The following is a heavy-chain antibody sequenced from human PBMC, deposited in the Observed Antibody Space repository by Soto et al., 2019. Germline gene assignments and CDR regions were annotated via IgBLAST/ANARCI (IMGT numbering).Heavy chain of an antibody. CDR2: IYYSGST. D-gene: IGHD6-6*01. CDR1: GGSVSSGSYY. J-gene: IGHJ4*02. Sequence: QVQLQESGPGLVKPSETLSLTCTVSGGSVSSGSYYWSWIRQPPGKGLEWIGYIYYSGSTNYNPSLKSRVTISVDTSKNQFSLKLSSVTAADTAVYYCARGGGSSFDYWGQGTLVTVSS. CDR3: ARGGGSSFDY. V-gene: IGHV4-61*01.